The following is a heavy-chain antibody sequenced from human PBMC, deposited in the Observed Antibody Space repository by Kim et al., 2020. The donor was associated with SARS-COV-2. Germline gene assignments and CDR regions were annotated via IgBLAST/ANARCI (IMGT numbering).Heavy chain of an antibody. D-gene: IGHD3-22*01. CDR1: GGTFSSYA. J-gene: IGHJ6*02. V-gene: IGHV1-69*13. CDR3: ARGGSSGYGYYYYGMDV. Sequence: SVKVSCKASGGTFSSYAISWVRQAPGQGLEWMGGIIPNFGTANYAQKFQGRVTITADESSSTAYMELSSLRSEDTAVYYCARGGSSGYGYYYYGMDVWGQGTTVTVSS. CDR2: IIPNFGTA.